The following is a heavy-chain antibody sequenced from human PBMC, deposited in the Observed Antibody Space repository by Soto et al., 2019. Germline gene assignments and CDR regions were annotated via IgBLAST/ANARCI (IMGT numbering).Heavy chain of an antibody. D-gene: IGHD3-10*01. Sequence: EVQLVESGGGLVQPGGSLRLSCAASGFTFSSYDMHWVRQATGKGLEWVSAIGTAGDTYYPGSVKGRFTISRENAKNSLYLQMNSLRAEDTAVYYCARGVWFGELLYSDSLYFDYWGQGTLVTVSS. CDR1: GFTFSSYD. V-gene: IGHV3-13*01. J-gene: IGHJ4*02. CDR2: IGTAGDT. CDR3: ARGVWFGELLYSDSLYFDY.